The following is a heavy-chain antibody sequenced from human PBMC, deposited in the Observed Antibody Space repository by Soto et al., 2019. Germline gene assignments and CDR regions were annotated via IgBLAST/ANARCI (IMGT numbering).Heavy chain of an antibody. J-gene: IGHJ6*02. CDR3: ARLSGGASRSYYYYGMDV. CDR2: IDPSDSYT. D-gene: IGHD3-10*01. CDR1: GYSFTSYW. V-gene: IGHV5-10-1*01. Sequence: GESLKIACKGSGYSFTSYWISWVRQMPGKGLEWMGRIDPSDSYTNYSPSFQGHVTISADKSISTAYLQWSSLQASDTAMYYCARLSGGASRSYYYYGMDVWGQGTTVTVSS.